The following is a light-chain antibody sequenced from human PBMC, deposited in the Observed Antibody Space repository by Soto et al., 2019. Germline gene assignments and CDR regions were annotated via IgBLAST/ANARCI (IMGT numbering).Light chain of an antibody. CDR1: SIDVGAYIY. CDR2: EVT. V-gene: IGLV2-14*01. CDR3: RSYTSSRTNV. J-gene: IGLJ1*01. Sequence: QSALSQPASVSGAPVQSITISCTGTSIDVGAYIYVSWYQHHPGKAPKVMIYEVTNRPSGVSDRFSGSKSGNTASLAISGLQAEDETDYYCRSYTSSRTNVFGNGTKVTVL.